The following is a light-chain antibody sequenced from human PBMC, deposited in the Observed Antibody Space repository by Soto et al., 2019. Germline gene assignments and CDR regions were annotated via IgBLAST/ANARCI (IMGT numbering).Light chain of an antibody. CDR1: QSVSTNY. J-gene: IGKJ3*01. CDR2: GAS. CDR3: HQYGSTRFT. Sequence: EIVLTQSPGTLSLSPGDRATLSCRASQSVSTNYLAWYQQKLGQAPRLLIYGASSRATGIPDRFSGNGSGTDFTLTISRLEPEDFAVYYCHQYGSTRFTFGPGTKVDIK. V-gene: IGKV3-20*01.